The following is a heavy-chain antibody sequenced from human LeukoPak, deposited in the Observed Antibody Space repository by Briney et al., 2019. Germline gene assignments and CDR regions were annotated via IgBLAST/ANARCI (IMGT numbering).Heavy chain of an antibody. CDR2: ISGSGGST. J-gene: IGHJ6*03. Sequence: GGSLRLSCAASGFTFSSYAMSWVRQAPGKGLEWVSAISGSGGSTYYADSVKGRFTISRDNSKNTLYLQMSSLRAEDTAVYYCAKGQQNWYYYYMDVWGKGTTVTVSS. D-gene: IGHD1-1*01. CDR3: AKGQQNWYYYYMDV. CDR1: GFTFSSYA. V-gene: IGHV3-23*01.